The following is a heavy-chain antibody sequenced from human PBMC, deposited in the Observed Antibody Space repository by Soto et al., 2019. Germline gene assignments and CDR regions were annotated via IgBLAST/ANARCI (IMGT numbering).Heavy chain of an antibody. CDR1: GYSFTIDC. Sequence: PGESLKISCKGSGYSFTIDCIAWVLQMPWKGLEWMGIIYPGDSDTRYSPPFQGQVTISADKSISTAYLQWNSLQASDTAMYYCALLRYSSGLWKVGGGFDIWGQGTMVTVSS. CDR2: IYPGDSDT. V-gene: IGHV5-51*01. J-gene: IGHJ3*02. D-gene: IGHD6-19*01. CDR3: ALLRYSSGLWKVGGGFDI.